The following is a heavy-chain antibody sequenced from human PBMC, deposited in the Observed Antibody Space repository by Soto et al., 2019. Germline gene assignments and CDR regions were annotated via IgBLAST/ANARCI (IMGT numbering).Heavy chain of an antibody. V-gene: IGHV5-51*01. CDR2: IYPGDSDT. D-gene: IGHD6-13*01. Sequence: GESLKISCKGSGYSFTSYWIGWVRQMPGKGLEWMGIIYPGDSDTRYSPSFQGQVTTSADKSISTAYLQWSSLKASDTAMYYCGRLISSSWYGSGYYGMDVWGKGTTVTVPS. CDR1: GYSFTSYW. J-gene: IGHJ6*04. CDR3: GRLISSSWYGSGYYGMDV.